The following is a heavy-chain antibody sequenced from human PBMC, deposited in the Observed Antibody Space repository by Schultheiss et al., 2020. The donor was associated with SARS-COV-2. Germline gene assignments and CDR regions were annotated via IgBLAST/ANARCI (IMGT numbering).Heavy chain of an antibody. Sequence: GGSLRLSCAASGFTFSNAWMSWVRQAPGKGLEWVSSISSSSSYIYYADSVKGRFTISRDNSKNTLYLQMNSLRPEDTAVYYCARALAEAGTSWGQGTLVTVSS. D-gene: IGHD6-13*01. V-gene: IGHV3-21*01. CDR2: ISSSSSYI. CDR1: GFTFSNAW. J-gene: IGHJ5*02. CDR3: ARALAEAGTS.